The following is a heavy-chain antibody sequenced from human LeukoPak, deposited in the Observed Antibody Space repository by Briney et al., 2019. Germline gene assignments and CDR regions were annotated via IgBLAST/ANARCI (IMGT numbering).Heavy chain of an antibody. CDR1: GFTSSSYA. J-gene: IGHJ4*02. CDR2: ISYDGSNK. D-gene: IGHD4-17*01. Sequence: GGSLRLSCAASGFTSSSYAMHWVRQAPGKGLEWVAVISYDGSNKYYADSVKGRFTISRDNSKNTLYLQMNSLRAEDTAVYYCARDFYGDYSFDYWGQGTLVTVSS. CDR3: ARDFYGDYSFDY. V-gene: IGHV3-30-3*01.